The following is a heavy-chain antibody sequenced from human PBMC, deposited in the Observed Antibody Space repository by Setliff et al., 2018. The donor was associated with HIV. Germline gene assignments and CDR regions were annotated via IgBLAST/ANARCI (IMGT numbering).Heavy chain of an antibody. CDR1: GYTFTSYD. V-gene: IGHV1-8*01. J-gene: IGHJ4*02. CDR2: MNPESGNT. CDR3: ARGVGAAGDH. D-gene: IGHD1-26*01. Sequence: ASVKVSCKASGYTFTSYDINWVRQATGQGLEWMVWMNPESGNTGYAQKFQGGGTMTRNTSISTAYMELSSLRSEDTAVYYCARGVGAAGDHWGQGTQGTISS.